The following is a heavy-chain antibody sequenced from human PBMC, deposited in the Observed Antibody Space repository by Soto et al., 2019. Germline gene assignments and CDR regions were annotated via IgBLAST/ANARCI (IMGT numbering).Heavy chain of an antibody. D-gene: IGHD3-10*01. Sequence: PGGSLRLSCGASGFTFSSYGMHWVRQAPGKGLEWVAVIWYDGSNKYYADSVKGRFTISRDNSKNTLYLQMNSLRAEDTAVYYCARDNERFGESEYGMDVWGQGTTVTVSS. CDR2: IWYDGSNK. J-gene: IGHJ6*02. CDR3: ARDNERFGESEYGMDV. V-gene: IGHV3-33*01. CDR1: GFTFSSYG.